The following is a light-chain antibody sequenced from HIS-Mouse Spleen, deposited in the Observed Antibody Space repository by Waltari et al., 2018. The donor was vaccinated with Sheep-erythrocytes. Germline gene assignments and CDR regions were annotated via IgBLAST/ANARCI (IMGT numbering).Light chain of an antibody. CDR2: EGS. CDR3: CSYAGSYNHV. V-gene: IGLV2-14*02. J-gene: IGLJ1*01. Sequence: QSALTQPASVSGSPGQSITISCPGTSSDVGRYNLFSWYPHHPGKAPKLMIYEGSKRPSGVSNRFSGSKSGNTASLTISGLQAEDEADYYCCSYAGSYNHVFATGTKVTVL. CDR1: SSDVGRYNL.